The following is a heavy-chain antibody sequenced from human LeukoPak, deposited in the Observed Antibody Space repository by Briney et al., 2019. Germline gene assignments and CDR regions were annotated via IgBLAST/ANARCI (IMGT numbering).Heavy chain of an antibody. CDR1: GFSFSSYA. CDR2: IIGSGADT. Sequence: PGGSLRLSCAASGFSFSSYAMSWVRQAPGRGLEWVSSIIGSGADTYYADSVKGRFTISRGNSKNTLYLQMDSLRVEDTAVYYCAKAPGLLWSRGSYDYFDYWGQGTLVTVSS. V-gene: IGHV3-23*01. CDR3: AKAPGLLWSRGSYDYFDY. J-gene: IGHJ4*02. D-gene: IGHD3-10*01.